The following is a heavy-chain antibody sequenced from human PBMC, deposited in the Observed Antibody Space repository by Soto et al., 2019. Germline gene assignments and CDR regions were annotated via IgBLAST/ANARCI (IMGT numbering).Heavy chain of an antibody. CDR1: GYTFTSYY. V-gene: IGHV1-46*01. D-gene: IGHD2-2*01. Sequence: GASVKVSCKASGYTFTSYYMHWVRQAPGQGPEWMGIINPSGGSTSYAQKFQGRVTMTRDTSTSTVYMELSSLRSEDTAVYYCARDPTYCSSTSCYRGYYYGMDVWGQGTTVTVSS. CDR3: ARDPTYCSSTSCYRGYYYGMDV. J-gene: IGHJ6*02. CDR2: INPSGGST.